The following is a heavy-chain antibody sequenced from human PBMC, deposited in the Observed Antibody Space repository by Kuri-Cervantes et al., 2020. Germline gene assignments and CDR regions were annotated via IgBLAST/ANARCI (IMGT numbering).Heavy chain of an antibody. CDR2: IIPIFGTA. D-gene: IGHD6-13*01. CDR1: GGTFSSYA. J-gene: IGHJ6*03. V-gene: IGHV1-69*06. CDR3: ARVQVTSSWFRYYYYYMDV. Sequence: SVKVSCKASGGTFSSYAISWVRQAPGQGLEWMGGIIPIFGTANYAQKFQGRVTITADKSTSTAYMELSSLRSEDTAVYYCARVQVTSSWFRYYYYYMDVWGKGTTVTVSS.